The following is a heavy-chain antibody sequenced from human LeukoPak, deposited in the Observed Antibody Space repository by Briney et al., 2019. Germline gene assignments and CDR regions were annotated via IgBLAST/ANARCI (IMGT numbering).Heavy chain of an antibody. Sequence: TGGSLRLSCTASKFTFSHYGMQWVRQAPGKGLEWVAVISYDGSNKYYADSVKGRFTISRDNSKNTLYLQMNSLRAEDTAVYYCAKDPGLRGFFDYWGQGTLVTVSS. CDR1: KFTFSHYG. CDR3: AKDPGLRGFFDY. D-gene: IGHD2-21*02. V-gene: IGHV3-30*18. J-gene: IGHJ4*02. CDR2: ISYDGSNK.